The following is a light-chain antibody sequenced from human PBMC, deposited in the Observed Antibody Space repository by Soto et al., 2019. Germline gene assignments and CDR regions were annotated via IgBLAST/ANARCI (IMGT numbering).Light chain of an antibody. V-gene: IGKV3-15*01. CDR1: QSVASN. CDR3: QQYYNWPLT. Sequence: EIVMTQSPATLSVSPGERATLSCRASQSVASNLAWYQQKPGQAPRLVIYGASTRSTGFPARFSGSGSGTEFTLTISSLQSEDFAVYYCQQYYNWPLTFGPGPKVDIK. CDR2: GAS. J-gene: IGKJ3*01.